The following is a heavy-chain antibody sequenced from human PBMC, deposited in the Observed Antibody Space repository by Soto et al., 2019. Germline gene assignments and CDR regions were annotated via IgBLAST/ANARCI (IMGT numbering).Heavy chain of an antibody. CDR1: GYTFSNFW. D-gene: IGHD6-13*01. Sequence: GKSLKISCQCSGYTFSNFWIGWVRQLPGQGLEWMGIIYPGDHETRYSPSFLGKVTISAETSINTAYLQWSSLEASDSAFYFCARSPRSSPYFDFWGQGALVTVSS. CDR3: ARSPRSSPYFDF. V-gene: IGHV5-51*01. CDR2: IYPGDHET. J-gene: IGHJ4*02.